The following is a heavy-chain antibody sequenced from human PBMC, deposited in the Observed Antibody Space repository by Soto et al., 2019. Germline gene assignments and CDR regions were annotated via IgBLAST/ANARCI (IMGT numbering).Heavy chain of an antibody. J-gene: IGHJ5*02. D-gene: IGHD6-19*01. CDR2: ISHNGGSK. V-gene: IGHV3-30*18. CDR1: GFTFSDTG. Sequence: QVQLVESGGGVVQPGRSLRLSCVGSGFTFSDTGMHWVRQAPGKGLEWVAMISHNGGSKQYKDPVRGRFTISRDNSENTVYLLMDSLRAEDTAVYFCAKDLYSSGWYNYFDPWGQGTPVTVSS. CDR3: AKDLYSSGWYNYFDP.